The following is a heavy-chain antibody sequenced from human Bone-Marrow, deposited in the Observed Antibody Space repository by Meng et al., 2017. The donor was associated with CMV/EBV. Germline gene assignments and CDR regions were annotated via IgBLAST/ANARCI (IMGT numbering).Heavy chain of an antibody. Sequence: GGSLRLSCAACGFTFSSYDMHWVRQATGKGLEWVSAIGTAGDTYYPGSVKGQFTISRENAKNSLYLQMNSLRAEDTAVYYCARGGEYCSSTGCYRQPIDYWGQGTLVTVSS. D-gene: IGHD2-2*01. CDR3: ARGGEYCSSTGCYRQPIDY. V-gene: IGHV3-13*03. CDR2: IGTAGDT. J-gene: IGHJ4*02. CDR1: GFTFSSYD.